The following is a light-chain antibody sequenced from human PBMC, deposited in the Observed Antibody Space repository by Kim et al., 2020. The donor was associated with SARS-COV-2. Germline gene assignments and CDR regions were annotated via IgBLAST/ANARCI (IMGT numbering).Light chain of an antibody. Sequence: DIQLTQSPSSLSASVGDGVTITCRANQVISNYLAWYQQKPGKPPKLLTYDASALPSGVPSRFSGSRSGTDFTLTVTSLQPEDVATYYCQQYNSAPWTFGQGTKVDIK. CDR3: QQYNSAPWT. CDR2: DAS. J-gene: IGKJ1*01. CDR1: QVISNY. V-gene: IGKV1-27*01.